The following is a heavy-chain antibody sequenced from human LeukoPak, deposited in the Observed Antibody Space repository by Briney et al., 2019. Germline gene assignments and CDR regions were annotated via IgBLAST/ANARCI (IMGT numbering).Heavy chain of an antibody. CDR2: IYYSGST. J-gene: IGHJ4*02. Sequence: SETLSLTCTVSGGSISSYYWTWIRQPPGKGLEWIGYIYYSGSTNYNPSLQSRVTMSVDKSKNQFSLKLSSVTAADTAVYYCARYRGGSGYHFDYWGQGTLVTVSS. CDR3: ARYRGGSGYHFDY. D-gene: IGHD5-12*01. CDR1: GGSISSYY. V-gene: IGHV4-59*12.